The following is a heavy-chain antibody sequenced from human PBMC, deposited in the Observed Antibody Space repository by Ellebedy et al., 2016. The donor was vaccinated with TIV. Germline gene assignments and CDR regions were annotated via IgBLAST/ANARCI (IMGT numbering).Heavy chain of an antibody. Sequence: SLKISCTASGFAFDDSAMHWVRPAPGKVLEWVSGISWNSGDIAYADSVKGRFTIFRDNAKNSLYLRMNSLRPEDTAFYYCALLSGRAVTTYGYWGQGTLVTVSS. J-gene: IGHJ4*02. CDR2: ISWNSGDI. D-gene: IGHD4-11*01. CDR3: ALLSGRAVTTYGY. V-gene: IGHV3-9*01. CDR1: GFAFDDSA.